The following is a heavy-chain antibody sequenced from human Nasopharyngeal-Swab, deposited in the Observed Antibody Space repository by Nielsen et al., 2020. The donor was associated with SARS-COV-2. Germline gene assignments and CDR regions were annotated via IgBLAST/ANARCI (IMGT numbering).Heavy chain of an antibody. Sequence: SVKVSCKTSGYTFSDYFLHWVREAPGQGLEWMGRLNPNTGVANYAQKFQGRVTITRDTSLSTGYMELSSLRSDDTAVYYCARKKQLVRPFDYWGQGTLVTVSS. CDR1: GYTFSDYF. V-gene: IGHV1-2*06. CDR2: LNPNTGVA. CDR3: ARKKQLVRPFDY. J-gene: IGHJ4*02. D-gene: IGHD6-13*01.